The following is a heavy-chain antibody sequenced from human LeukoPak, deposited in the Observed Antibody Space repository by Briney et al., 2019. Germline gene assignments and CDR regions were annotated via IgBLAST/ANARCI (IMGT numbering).Heavy chain of an antibody. V-gene: IGHV1-8*01. CDR1: GYTFTSYD. CDR3: ARVLYSGSYYVMSYFDY. J-gene: IGHJ4*02. CDR2: MNPNSGNT. D-gene: IGHD1-26*01. Sequence: ASVTVSCKASGYTFTSYDINWVRQATGQGLEWMEWMNPNSGNTGYAQKFQGRVTMTRNTSISTAYMELSSLRSEDTAVYYCARVLYSGSYYVMSYFDYWGQGTLVTVSS.